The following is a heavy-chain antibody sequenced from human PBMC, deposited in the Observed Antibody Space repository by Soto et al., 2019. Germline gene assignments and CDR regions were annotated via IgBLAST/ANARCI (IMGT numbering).Heavy chain of an antibody. CDR3: ARVASDWYYFDY. D-gene: IGHD3-9*01. Sequence: PGGSLRLSCVASGFTFSDYYMSWIRQAPGKGLEWVSYISSSDNTIYYADSVKGRFTISRDNAKNSLYLQMDSLRAEDTAFYYCARVASDWYYFDYWGQGTLVTVSS. J-gene: IGHJ4*02. CDR2: ISSSDNTI. CDR1: GFTFSDYY. V-gene: IGHV3-11*01.